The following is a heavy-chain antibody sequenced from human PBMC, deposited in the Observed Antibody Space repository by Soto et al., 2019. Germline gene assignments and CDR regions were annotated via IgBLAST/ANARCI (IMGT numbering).Heavy chain of an antibody. Sequence: EVQLVESGGGLIQPGGSLRLSCAVSGLTVSSYAMSWVRQAPGEGLEWVSVMYASDSTHYADSVKGRFTISRDNSKNTLFLQMNSLRAEVTAVYYCAKGWTDVWGQGTTVTVS. CDR3: AKGWTDV. V-gene: IGHV3-53*01. CDR2: MYASDST. J-gene: IGHJ6*02. CDR1: GLTVSSYA.